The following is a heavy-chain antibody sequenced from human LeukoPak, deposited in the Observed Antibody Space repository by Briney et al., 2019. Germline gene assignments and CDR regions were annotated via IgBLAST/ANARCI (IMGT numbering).Heavy chain of an antibody. CDR2: IYYSGST. D-gene: IGHD3-3*01. J-gene: IGHJ4*02. V-gene: IGHV4-59*01. Sequence: SETLSLTCTVSGGSISSNYWSWIRQPPGKGLEWIGYIYYSGSTNYNPSLKSRVTISVDTSKNQFSLKLSSVTAADQAVYYCARVRYDFWSGYSDYWGQGTLVNVSS. CDR3: ARVRYDFWSGYSDY. CDR1: GGSISSNY.